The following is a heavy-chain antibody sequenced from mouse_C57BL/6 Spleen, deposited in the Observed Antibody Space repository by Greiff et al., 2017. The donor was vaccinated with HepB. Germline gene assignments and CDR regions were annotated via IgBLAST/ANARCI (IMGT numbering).Heavy chain of an antibody. CDR3: ANPLFAY. CDR2: ISGGGGNT. J-gene: IGHJ3*01. V-gene: IGHV5-9*01. CDR1: GFTFSSYT. Sequence: DVMLVESGGGLVKPGGSLKLSCAASGFTFSSYTMSWVRQTPEKRLEWVATISGGGGNTYYPDSVKGRFTISRDNAKNTLYLQMSSLRSEDTALYYCANPLFAYWGQGTLVTVSA.